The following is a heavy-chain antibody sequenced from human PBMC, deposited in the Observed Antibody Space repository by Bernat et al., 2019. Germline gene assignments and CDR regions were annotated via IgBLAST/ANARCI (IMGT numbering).Heavy chain of an antibody. V-gene: IGHV3-15*07. CDR3: ATDQIGSNPSRIDY. CDR1: GFTFSNAW. CDR2: IKSKIDGGTT. Sequence: EVQLVESGGGLVKPGGSLRLSCAASGFTFSNAWMNWVRQAPGEGLEWVGRIKSKIDGGTTDYGAPMKGRFTISRDDSKKTLYLQMNSLKTEDTAVYYCATDQIGSNPSRIDYWGKGTLVTVSS. J-gene: IGHJ4*02. D-gene: IGHD4/OR15-4a*01.